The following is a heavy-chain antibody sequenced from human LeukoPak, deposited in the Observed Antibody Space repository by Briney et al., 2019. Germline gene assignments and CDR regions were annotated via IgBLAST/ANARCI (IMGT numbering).Heavy chain of an antibody. Sequence: GGSLRLSCAASGFTFSSYSMNWVRQAPGKGLEWLTLISGTGGSTYYADSVKGRFTISRDNSKNTLYLQMNSLRAEDTAVYYCAKDYEPLVGVHRWGDWFDPWGQGTLVTVSS. CDR2: ISGTGGST. CDR3: AKDYEPLVGVHRWGDWFDP. V-gene: IGHV3-23*01. J-gene: IGHJ5*02. D-gene: IGHD1-26*01. CDR1: GFTFSSYS.